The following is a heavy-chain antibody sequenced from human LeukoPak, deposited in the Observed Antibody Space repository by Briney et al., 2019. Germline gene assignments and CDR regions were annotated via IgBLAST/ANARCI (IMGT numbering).Heavy chain of an antibody. D-gene: IGHD2-21*02. V-gene: IGHV3-30*18. J-gene: IGHJ4*02. Sequence: PGRSLRLSCAASGFTFSSYGMHWVRQAPGKGLEWVAVISYDGSNKYYADSVKGRFTISRDDFKNTLYLQMNSLRAEDTAVYYCAKVWVTASTFDYWGQGTLVTVSS. CDR3: AKVWVTASTFDY. CDR1: GFTFSSYG. CDR2: ISYDGSNK.